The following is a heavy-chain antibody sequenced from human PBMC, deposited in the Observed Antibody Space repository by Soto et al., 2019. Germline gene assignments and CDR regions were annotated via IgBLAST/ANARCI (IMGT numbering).Heavy chain of an antibody. D-gene: IGHD5-18*01. CDR3: AKVLFGFTYGKFDY. Sequence: GGSLRLSCAASGFTFYNFAMSWVRQAPGKGLEWVSGISDSGHSTYYADSARGRFAISRDNSKNTLYLQMNSLRAEDTAVYYCAKVLFGFTYGKFDYWGQGTLVTVSS. CDR1: GFTFYNFA. V-gene: IGHV3-23*01. J-gene: IGHJ4*02. CDR2: ISDSGHST.